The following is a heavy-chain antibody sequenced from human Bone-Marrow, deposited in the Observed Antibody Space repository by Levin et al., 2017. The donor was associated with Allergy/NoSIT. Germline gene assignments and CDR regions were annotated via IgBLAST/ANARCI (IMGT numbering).Heavy chain of an antibody. CDR3: ARLVGTYYYGSGSPPSDAFDI. CDR1: GGSFSGYY. V-gene: IGHV4-34*01. J-gene: IGHJ3*02. Sequence: PSETLSLTCAVYGGSFSGYYWSWIRQPPGKGLEWIGEINHSGSTNYNPSLKSRVTISVDTSKNQFSLKLSSVTAADTAVYYCARLVGTYYYGSGSPPSDAFDIWGQGTMVTVSS. D-gene: IGHD3-10*01. CDR2: INHSGST.